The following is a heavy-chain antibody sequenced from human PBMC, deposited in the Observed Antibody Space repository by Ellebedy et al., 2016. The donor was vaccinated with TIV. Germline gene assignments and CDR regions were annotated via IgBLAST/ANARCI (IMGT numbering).Heavy chain of an antibody. CDR3: ARGGGW. CDR2: ISYDGSNK. CDR1: GFTFSSYA. V-gene: IGHV3-30*14. J-gene: IGHJ4*02. D-gene: IGHD6-19*01. Sequence: GESLKISXAASGFTFSSYAMSWVRQAPGKGLEWVAVISYDGSNKYYADSVEGRFTISRDNSKNTLYLQMNSLRAEDTAVYYCARGGGWWGQGTLVTVS.